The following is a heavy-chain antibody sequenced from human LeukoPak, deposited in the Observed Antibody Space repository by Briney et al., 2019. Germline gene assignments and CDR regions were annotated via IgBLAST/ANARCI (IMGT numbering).Heavy chain of an antibody. CDR3: ARSNRGFGELLFYDY. D-gene: IGHD3-10*01. Sequence: QPGGSLRLSCAASGFTFSSYSMNWVRQAPGKGLEWVSYISSSSSTIYYADSVKGRFTISRDNAKNSLYLQMNSLRAEDTAVYYCARSNRGFGELLFYDYWGQGTLVTVSS. CDR1: GFTFSSYS. V-gene: IGHV3-48*04. CDR2: ISSSSSTI. J-gene: IGHJ4*02.